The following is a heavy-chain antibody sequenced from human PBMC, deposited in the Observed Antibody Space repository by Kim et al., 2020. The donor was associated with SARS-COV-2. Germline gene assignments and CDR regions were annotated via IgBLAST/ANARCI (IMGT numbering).Heavy chain of an antibody. CDR3: ARRNCSGGSCYSVWEFDY. J-gene: IGHJ4*02. Sequence: KVSCKGSGYSFTSYWIGWVRQMPGKGLEWMGIIYPGDSDTRYSPSFQGQVTISADKSISTAYLQWSSLKASDTAMYYCARRNCSGGSCYSVWEFDYWGQGTLVTVSS. V-gene: IGHV5-51*01. CDR1: GYSFTSYW. CDR2: IYPGDSDT. D-gene: IGHD2-15*01.